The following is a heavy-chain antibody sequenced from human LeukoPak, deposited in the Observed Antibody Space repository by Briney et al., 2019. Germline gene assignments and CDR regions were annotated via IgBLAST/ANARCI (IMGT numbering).Heavy chain of an antibody. D-gene: IGHD5-24*01. CDR2: ISYDGSNK. V-gene: IGHV3-30*18. CDR3: AKPAEMATIQGSAFDI. J-gene: IGHJ3*02. CDR1: GFTFSSYG. Sequence: GGSLRLSCAASGFTFSSYGMHWVRQAPGKGLEWVAVISYDGSNKYYADSVNGRFTISRDNSKNTLYLQMNSLRAEDKAVYYCAKPAEMATIQGSAFDIWGQGTMVTVSS.